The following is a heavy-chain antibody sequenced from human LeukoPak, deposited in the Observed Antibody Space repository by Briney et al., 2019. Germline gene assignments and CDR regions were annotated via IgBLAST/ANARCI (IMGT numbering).Heavy chain of an antibody. V-gene: IGHV4-30-2*01. J-gene: IGHJ4*02. D-gene: IGHD3-10*01. CDR1: GGSISSGGYS. Sequence: SQTLSLTCAVSGGSISSGGYSWSWLRQPPGQGLEWIGYIYHSGSTYYNPSLKSRVTISVDRSKNQFSLKLSSVTAADTAVYYCARGPMVRGVTSPYYFDYWGQGTLVTVSS. CDR3: ARGPMVRGVTSPYYFDY. CDR2: IYHSGST.